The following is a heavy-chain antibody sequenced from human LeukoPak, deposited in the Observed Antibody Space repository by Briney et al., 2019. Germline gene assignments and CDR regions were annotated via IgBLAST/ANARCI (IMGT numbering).Heavy chain of an antibody. CDR1: GYTFTSYA. Sequence: ASVKVSCKASGYTFTSYAMHWVRQAPGQRLEWMGWINAGNGNTKYSQKFQGRVTITADESTSTAYMELSSLRSEDTAVYYCARGGLQLQFDYWGQGTLVTVSS. V-gene: IGHV1-3*01. J-gene: IGHJ4*02. D-gene: IGHD5-24*01. CDR2: INAGNGNT. CDR3: ARGGLQLQFDY.